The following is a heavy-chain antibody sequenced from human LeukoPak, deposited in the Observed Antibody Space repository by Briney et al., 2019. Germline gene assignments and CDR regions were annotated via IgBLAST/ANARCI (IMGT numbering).Heavy chain of an antibody. D-gene: IGHD3-22*01. Sequence: ASVKVSCKASGGTFSSYAISWVRQAPGQGLEWMGGIIPIFGTANYAQKFQGRVTITADESTSTAYMELSSLRSEDTAAYYCARERGWVAHWGRRHYYDSSGSPYYFDYWGQGTLVTVSS. CDR1: GGTFSSYA. CDR3: ARERGWVAHWGRRHYYDSSGSPYYFDY. CDR2: IIPIFGTA. V-gene: IGHV1-69*13. J-gene: IGHJ4*02.